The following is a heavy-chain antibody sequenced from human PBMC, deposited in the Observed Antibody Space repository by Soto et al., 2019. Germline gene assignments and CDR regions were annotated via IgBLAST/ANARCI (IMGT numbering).Heavy chain of an antibody. CDR1: GASIRGHY. CDR2: IYDSGIT. J-gene: IGHJ4*02. V-gene: IGHV4-4*08. D-gene: IGHD3-22*01. CDR3: ARLNDYDSLYYFDY. Sequence: QVHLQESGPGLVKPSGTLSLTCTVSGASIRGHYWSWIRQPPGKEPEWIGYIYDSGITHYNPSLVTRLTLPVASSQDQFSLKLPSATVADTAIYYCARLNDYDSLYYFDYWGPGTLVTVSS.